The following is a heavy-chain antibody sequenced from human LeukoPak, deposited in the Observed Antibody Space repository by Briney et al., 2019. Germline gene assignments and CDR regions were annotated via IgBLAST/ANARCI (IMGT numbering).Heavy chain of an antibody. CDR1: GYTFTSYY. CDR2: INPSGGST. D-gene: IGHD3-10*01. CDR3: VRDTAWLGDANGMGV. J-gene: IGHJ6*02. V-gene: IGHV1-46*01. Sequence: GASVKVSCKASGYTFTSYYMHWVRQAPGHGLEWMGIINPSGGSTSYAQKFQGRVTMTRDMSTSTVYMELSSLRSDDTAVYYCVRDTAWLGDANGMGVWGQGTTVTVSS.